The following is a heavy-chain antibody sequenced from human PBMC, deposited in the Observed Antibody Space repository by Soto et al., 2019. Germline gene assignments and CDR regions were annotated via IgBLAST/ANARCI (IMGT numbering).Heavy chain of an antibody. CDR1: GCSISRGGYY. CDR2: IYYSWST. V-gene: IGHV4-39*01. Sequence: SETLSLTCTVSGCSISRGGYYWSWIRQHPGKGLEWIGSIYYSWSTYYNPSLKSRVTISVDTSKNQFSLKLSSVTAADTAVYYCARQPSWFGELWEDYGMDVWGQGTTVTVSS. CDR3: ARQPSWFGELWEDYGMDV. D-gene: IGHD3-10*01. J-gene: IGHJ6*02.